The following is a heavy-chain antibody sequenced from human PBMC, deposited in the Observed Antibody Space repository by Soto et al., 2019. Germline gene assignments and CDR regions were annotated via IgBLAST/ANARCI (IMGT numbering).Heavy chain of an antibody. J-gene: IGHJ1*01. Sequence: PGGSLRLSCAASGFTFSSYSMNWVRQAPGKGLEWVSSISSSSSYIYYADSVKGRFTISRDNAKNSLYLQMNSLRAEDTAVYYCARGIARYYDRSVYQNYFQHWGQGTLVTVSS. CDR1: GFTFSSYS. CDR2: ISSSSSYI. D-gene: IGHD3-22*01. V-gene: IGHV3-21*01. CDR3: ARGIARYYDRSVYQNYFQH.